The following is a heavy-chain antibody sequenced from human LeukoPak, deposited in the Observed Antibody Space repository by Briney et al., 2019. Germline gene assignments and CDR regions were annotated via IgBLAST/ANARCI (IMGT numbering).Heavy chain of an antibody. CDR3: ARGEAKMYYYGSGTFDY. CDR2: ISSNGGST. CDR1: GFTFSSYA. J-gene: IGHJ4*02. V-gene: IGHV3-64*01. Sequence: PGGSLRLSCAASGFTFSSYAMHWVRQAPGKGLEYVSAISSNGGSTYYANFVKGRFTISRDNSKNTLYLQMGSLRAEDMAVYYCARGEAKMYYYGSGTFDYWGQGTLVTVSS. D-gene: IGHD3-10*01.